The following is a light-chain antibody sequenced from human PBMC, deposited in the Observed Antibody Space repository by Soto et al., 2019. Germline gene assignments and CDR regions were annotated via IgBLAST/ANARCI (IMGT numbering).Light chain of an antibody. CDR2: DVS. CDR3: SSYTSSSTLYV. J-gene: IGLJ1*01. Sequence: QSALTQPASVSGSPGQSITISCTGTSSDVGGYNYVSWYQQHPGKAPKLMIYDVSNRPSGVSNRFSGSKSGNTASPTIFGLQAEDEADYYCSSYTSSSTLYVFGTGTKVTV. CDR1: SSDVGGYNY. V-gene: IGLV2-14*01.